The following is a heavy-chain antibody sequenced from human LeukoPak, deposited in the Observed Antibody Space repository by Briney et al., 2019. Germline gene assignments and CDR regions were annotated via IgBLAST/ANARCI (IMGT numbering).Heavy chain of an antibody. CDR2: ISSSSSTI. CDR3: ASVSIYGSGSPY. Sequence: PGGSLRLSCAASGFTFSSHSMNWVRQAPGKELEWVSYISSSSSTIYYADSVKGRFTISRDNAKNSLYLQMNSLRAEDTAVYYCASVSIYGSGSPYWGQGTLVTVSS. D-gene: IGHD3-10*01. V-gene: IGHV3-48*01. J-gene: IGHJ4*02. CDR1: GFTFSSHS.